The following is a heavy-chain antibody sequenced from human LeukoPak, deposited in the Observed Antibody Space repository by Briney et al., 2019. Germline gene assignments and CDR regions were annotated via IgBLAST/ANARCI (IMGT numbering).Heavy chain of an antibody. CDR1: GFTFSSYE. D-gene: IGHD4-23*01. Sequence: PGGSLRLSCAASGFTFSSYEMNWVRQAPGKGLEWVSYISSSGSTIYYADSVKGRFTISRDNAKNSLYLQMNSLRAEDTAVYYCAREEIDYDANLLDYWGQGTLVTVSS. J-gene: IGHJ4*02. V-gene: IGHV3-48*03. CDR2: ISSSGSTI. CDR3: AREEIDYDANLLDY.